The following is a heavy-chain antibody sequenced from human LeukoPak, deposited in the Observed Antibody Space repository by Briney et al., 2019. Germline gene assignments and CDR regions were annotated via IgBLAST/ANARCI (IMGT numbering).Heavy chain of an antibody. D-gene: IGHD1-26*01. CDR3: TTGMYS. V-gene: IGHV3-15*01. CDR1: GFTFSNAW. Sequence: GGSLRLSCAASGFTFSNAWMSWVRQAPGKGLEWVGHIKSKTDGGTTDYAAPVKGRFTISRDDSKNTLYLQMSSLKTEDTAVYYCTTGMYSWGQGTLVTVSS. CDR2: IKSKTDGGTT. J-gene: IGHJ4*02.